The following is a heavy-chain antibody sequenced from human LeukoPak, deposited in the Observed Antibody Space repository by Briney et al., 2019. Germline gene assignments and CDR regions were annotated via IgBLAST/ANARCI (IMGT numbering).Heavy chain of an antibody. CDR2: IHPNRYGT. Sequence: ASVKLSRKSSGYTFTVYYTHWVRQPPAQGLELMGWIHPNRYGTNYAQKFQERVTITRDTSSNTAYMELCRLRSDEQGVYYCEREYYCGSGSSSLYYYYYGMDVWGQGSTVTVCS. CDR1: GYTFTVYY. CDR3: EREYYCGSGSSSLYYYYYGMDV. V-gene: IGHV1-2*02. J-gene: IGHJ6*02. D-gene: IGHD3-10*01.